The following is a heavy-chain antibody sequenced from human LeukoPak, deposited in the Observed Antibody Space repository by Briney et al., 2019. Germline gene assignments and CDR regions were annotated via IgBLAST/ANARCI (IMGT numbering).Heavy chain of an antibody. J-gene: IGHJ5*02. Sequence: EASVKVSCKASGYTFTGYYMHWVRQAPGQGLEWMGRINPKSGGTNYAQKFQGRVTMTRDTSISTAYMELSRLRSDDTAVYYCARTNIITMVRGVLIDPWGQGTLVTVSS. D-gene: IGHD3-10*01. CDR1: GYTFTGYY. V-gene: IGHV1-2*06. CDR3: ARTNIITMVRGVLIDP. CDR2: INPKSGGT.